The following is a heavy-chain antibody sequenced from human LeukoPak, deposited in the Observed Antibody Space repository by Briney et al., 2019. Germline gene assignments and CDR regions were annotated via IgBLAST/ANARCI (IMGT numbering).Heavy chain of an antibody. D-gene: IGHD3-22*01. V-gene: IGHV3-23*01. Sequence: GGSLRLSCAASGFTFSSYAMSWVRQAPGKGLEWVSAISGSGGSTYYADSVKGRFTISRDNSKNTLYLQMNSLRAEDTAVYYCANTPFGPNYYYDSSGYRTFDYWGQGTLVTVSS. CDR1: GFTFSSYA. CDR2: ISGSGGST. CDR3: ANTPFGPNYYYDSSGYRTFDY. J-gene: IGHJ4*02.